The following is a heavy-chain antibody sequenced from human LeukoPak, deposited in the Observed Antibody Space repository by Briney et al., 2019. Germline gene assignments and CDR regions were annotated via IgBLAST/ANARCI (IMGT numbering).Heavy chain of an antibody. CDR2: ISGSGDST. CDR1: GFTFSSYA. D-gene: IGHD5-18*01. CDR3: AKAAEYSYDYYFDY. Sequence: GGSLRLSCAASGFTFSSYAMSWVRQAPGKGLEWVSGISGSGDSTYYADSVKGRLTISRDNSKNTLYLQMNSLRAEDTAVYYRAKAAEYSYDYYFDYWGQGTLVTVSS. J-gene: IGHJ4*02. V-gene: IGHV3-23*01.